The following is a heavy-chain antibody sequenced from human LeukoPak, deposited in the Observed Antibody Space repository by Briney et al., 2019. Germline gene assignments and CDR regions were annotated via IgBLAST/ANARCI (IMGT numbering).Heavy chain of an antibody. CDR3: ARDPIAARPDPLDY. CDR1: GFTFTDYY. D-gene: IGHD6-6*01. V-gene: IGHV3-11*04. Sequence: PGGSLRLSCATSGFTFTDYYMSWIRQAPGKGLEWVSYISVSGTTMYYADSVKGRFTLSRDNAKNSLYLQMNSLRAEDTAVYYCARDPIAARPDPLDYWGQGTLVTVSS. CDR2: ISVSGTTM. J-gene: IGHJ4*02.